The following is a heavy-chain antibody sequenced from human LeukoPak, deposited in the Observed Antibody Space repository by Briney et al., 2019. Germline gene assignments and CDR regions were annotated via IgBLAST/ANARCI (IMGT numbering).Heavy chain of an antibody. J-gene: IGHJ4*02. CDR2: ITASGTAM. D-gene: IGHD1-26*01. CDR1: GFTFSSYS. CDR3: ASSGSYRFDY. Sequence: GGSLRLSCAASGFTFSSYSMNWVRQAPGKGREWVSHITASGTAMFYADSVKGRFTISRDNAKNSLYLQMNSLRDEDTAVYYCASSGSYRFDYWGQGTLVTVSS. V-gene: IGHV3-48*02.